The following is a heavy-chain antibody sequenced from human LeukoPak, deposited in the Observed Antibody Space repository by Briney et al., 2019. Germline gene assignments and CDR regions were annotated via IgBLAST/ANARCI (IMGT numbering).Heavy chain of an antibody. D-gene: IGHD6-6*01. CDR2: ISGSGGST. CDR3: AKGLIAARPFDY. CDR1: GFTFSNAW. V-gene: IGHV3-23*01. J-gene: IGHJ4*02. Sequence: GGSLRLSCAASGFTFSNAWMSWVRQAPGKGLEWVSAISGSGGSTYYADSVKGRFTISRDNSKNTLYLQMNSLRAEDTAVYYCAKGLIAARPFDYWGQGTLVTVSS.